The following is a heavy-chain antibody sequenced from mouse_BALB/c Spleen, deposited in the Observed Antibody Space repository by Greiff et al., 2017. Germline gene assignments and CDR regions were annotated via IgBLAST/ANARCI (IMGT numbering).Heavy chain of an antibody. J-gene: IGHJ2*01. D-gene: IGHD1-1*01. Sequence: QVQLKESGAELVRPGTSVKMSCKAAGYTFTNYWIGWVKQRPGHGLEWIGDIYPGGGYTNYNEKFKGKATLTADTSSSTAYMQLSSLTSEDSAIYYCASHYYGSSYDDYWGQGTTLTVSS. V-gene: IGHV1-63*02. CDR1: GYTFTNYW. CDR3: ASHYYGSSYDDY. CDR2: IYPGGGYT.